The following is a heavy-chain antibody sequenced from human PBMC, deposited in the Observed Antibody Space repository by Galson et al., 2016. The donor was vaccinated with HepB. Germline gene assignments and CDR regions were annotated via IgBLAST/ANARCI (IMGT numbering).Heavy chain of an antibody. CDR1: GFTFSDNT. CDR3: AKVVGRFGSGGDAFDI. V-gene: IGHV3-23*01. Sequence: SLRLSCAAAGFTFSDNTINWGCQAPGKGLEWVSGISGSGGSTHYVDSVTGRFTISRDNSKNTLYLQINSLGTEDTAVYYCAKVVGRFGSGGDAFDIWGQGTMVTVSS. CDR2: ISGSGGST. D-gene: IGHD3-10*01. J-gene: IGHJ3*02.